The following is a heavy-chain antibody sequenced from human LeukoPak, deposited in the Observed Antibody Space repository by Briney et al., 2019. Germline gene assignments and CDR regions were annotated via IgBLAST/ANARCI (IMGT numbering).Heavy chain of an antibody. Sequence: ASVKVSCKASGYTFTNYYIHWVRQAPGQGLEWMGWINPNSGGTNYAQKFQGRVTMTRDTSISTAYMELSRLRSDDTAVYYCASGLGYGSGIDYWGQGTLVTVSS. CDR2: INPNSGGT. V-gene: IGHV1-2*02. D-gene: IGHD3-10*01. J-gene: IGHJ4*02. CDR1: GYTFTNYY. CDR3: ASGLGYGSGIDY.